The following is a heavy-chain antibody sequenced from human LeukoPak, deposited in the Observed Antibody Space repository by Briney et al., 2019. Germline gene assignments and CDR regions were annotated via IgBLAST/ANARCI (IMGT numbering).Heavy chain of an antibody. CDR3: ARDWLAGSPYHTFDL. J-gene: IGHJ3*01. CDR2: IKEDGSEE. Sequence: GGSLRLPCAASGFTFSSYWMSWVRQAPGKGLECVANIKEDGSEEYYVDSVKGRFSISRDNAKNSLYLQMNSLRAEDTAVYYCARDWLAGSPYHTFDLWGKGTMVTVSS. V-gene: IGHV3-7*01. D-gene: IGHD3-22*01. CDR1: GFTFSSYW.